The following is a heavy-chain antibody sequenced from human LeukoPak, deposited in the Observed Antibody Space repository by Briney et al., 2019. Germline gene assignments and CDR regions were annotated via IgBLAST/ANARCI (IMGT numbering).Heavy chain of an antibody. D-gene: IGHD3-22*01. V-gene: IGHV1-18*01. J-gene: IGHJ4*02. Sequence: ASVKVSCKASGGTFSSYAISWVRQAPGQGLEWMGWISAYNGNTNYAQKLQGRVTMTTDTSTSTAYMELRSLRSDDTAVYYCARGWYYYDSSGHKHYFDYWGQGTLVTVSS. CDR1: GGTFSSYA. CDR2: ISAYNGNT. CDR3: ARGWYYYDSSGHKHYFDY.